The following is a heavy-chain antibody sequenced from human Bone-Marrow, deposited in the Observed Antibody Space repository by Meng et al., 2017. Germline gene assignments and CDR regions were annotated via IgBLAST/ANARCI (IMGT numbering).Heavy chain of an antibody. D-gene: IGHD2-15*01. CDR2: INAGNGNT. V-gene: IGHV1-3*01. J-gene: IGHJ4*02. Sequence: ASVKVSCKASGYTFTSYAMHWVRQAPGQRFEWMGWINAGNGNTKYSQKFQGRVTITRDTSTSTVYMELSSLRSEDTAVYYCARDIMDCSGGSCYSGLGGYWGQGTLVTVSS. CDR3: ARDIMDCSGGSCYSGLGGY. CDR1: GYTFTSYA.